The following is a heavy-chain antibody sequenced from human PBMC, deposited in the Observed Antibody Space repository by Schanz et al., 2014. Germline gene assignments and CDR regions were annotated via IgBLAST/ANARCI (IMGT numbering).Heavy chain of an antibody. CDR1: GYTFTSYD. Sequence: QVQLVQSGAEVQKPGASLRVSCKTSGYTFTSYDINWVRQATGQGLEWMGWMNPNSGKTGFAERFQGRLTMTRNTSISTAYMELNILMSEDTAVYYCATSLIAVANAFDRWGQGTLVTVSS. V-gene: IGHV1-8*01. CDR3: ATSLIAVANAFDR. D-gene: IGHD6-19*01. CDR2: MNPNSGKT. J-gene: IGHJ3*01.